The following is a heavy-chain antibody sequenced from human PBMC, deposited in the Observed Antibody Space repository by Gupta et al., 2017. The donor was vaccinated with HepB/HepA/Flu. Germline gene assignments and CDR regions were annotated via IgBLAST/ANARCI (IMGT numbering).Heavy chain of an antibody. V-gene: IGHV3-20*04. D-gene: IGHD4-11*01. Sequence: EVQLVESGGGVVRPGGSLRLSCAASGFTFDDYGMSWVRQAPGKGLEWVSGINWNGGSTGYADSVKGRFTISRDNAKNSLYLQMNSLRAEDTALYYCARDQIDYSNRPDNYYYYYMDVWGKGTTVTVSS. CDR2: INWNGGST. J-gene: IGHJ6*03. CDR3: ARDQIDYSNRPDNYYYYYMDV. CDR1: GFTFDDYG.